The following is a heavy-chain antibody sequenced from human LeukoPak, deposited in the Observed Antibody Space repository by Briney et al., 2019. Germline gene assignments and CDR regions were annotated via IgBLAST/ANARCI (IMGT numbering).Heavy chain of an antibody. CDR2: IDSDGNST. D-gene: IGHD6-19*01. Sequence: PGGSLRLSCAASGFTFSTYSINWVRQAPGKGLVWVSRIDSDGNSTNYADSVKGRFTISRDNAKNTLYLQMTSLRAEDTAVYYCARTLAGKGNAFDIWGPGTMVTVSS. CDR1: GFTFSTYS. J-gene: IGHJ3*02. CDR3: ARTLAGKGNAFDI. V-gene: IGHV3-74*01.